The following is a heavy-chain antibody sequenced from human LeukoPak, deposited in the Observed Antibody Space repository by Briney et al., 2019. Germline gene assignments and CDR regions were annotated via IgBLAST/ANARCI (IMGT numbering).Heavy chain of an antibody. J-gene: IGHJ4*02. V-gene: IGHV4-39*01. CDR2: IYYSGST. CDR3: ARQSASDYYDSSDSFDY. D-gene: IGHD3-22*01. Sequence: SETLSLTCTVSGGSISSSNYYWGWIRQPPGKGLEWIGSIYYSGSTYYNPSLKSRVTISVDTSKNQFSLKLSSVTAADTAVYYCARQSASDYYDSSDSFDYWGQGTLVTVSS. CDR1: GGSISSSNYY.